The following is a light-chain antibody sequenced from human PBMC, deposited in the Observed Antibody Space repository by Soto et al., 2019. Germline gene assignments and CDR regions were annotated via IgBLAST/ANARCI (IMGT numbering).Light chain of an antibody. V-gene: IGKV3-20*01. CDR2: GAS. CDR3: QQYGTSKT. CDR1: QSVGTY. J-gene: IGKJ1*01. Sequence: EVVLTQSPATVSLSPGEIATLSCRASQSVGTYLGWYQQKPGQAPRLLIYGASNRATGIPDRFSGSGSGTDFTLTISRLETEDFAVYYCQQYGTSKTFGQGTKVDIK.